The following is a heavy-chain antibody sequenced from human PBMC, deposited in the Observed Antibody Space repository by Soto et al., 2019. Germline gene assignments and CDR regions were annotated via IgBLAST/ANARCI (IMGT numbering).Heavy chain of an antibody. V-gene: IGHV3-30*18. Sequence: GGSLRLSCAASGFTFRSYGMHWVRRAPGKGLEWVAVISYDGSSKYHVDSVKGRFTISRDDSKNTLYLQMNSLRVEDTAVYYCAKELRFLEWLPYGMDVWGQGTTVTVSS. CDR1: GFTFRSYG. D-gene: IGHD3-3*01. CDR3: AKELRFLEWLPYGMDV. J-gene: IGHJ6*02. CDR2: ISYDGSSK.